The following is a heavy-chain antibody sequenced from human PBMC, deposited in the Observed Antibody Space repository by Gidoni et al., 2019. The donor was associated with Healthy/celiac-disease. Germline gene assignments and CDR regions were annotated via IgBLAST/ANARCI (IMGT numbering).Heavy chain of an antibody. CDR3: AGDKVGNTIFGVVPEGWFDP. J-gene: IGHJ5*02. D-gene: IGHD3-3*01. V-gene: IGHV1-2*02. CDR1: GYTFTGYY. Sequence: QVQLVQSGAEVKKPGASVKVSCKASGYTFTGYYMHWVRQAPGQGLEWMGWNNPNSGGTNYAQKFQGRVTMTRDTSISTAYMELSRLGSDDTAVYYCAGDKVGNTIFGVVPEGWFDPWGQGTLVTVSS. CDR2: NNPNSGGT.